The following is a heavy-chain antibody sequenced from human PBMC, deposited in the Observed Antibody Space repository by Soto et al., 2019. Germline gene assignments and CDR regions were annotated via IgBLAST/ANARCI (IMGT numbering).Heavy chain of an antibody. D-gene: IGHD6-19*01. J-gene: IGHJ3*02. CDR1: GYSFTSYW. Sequence: GESLKISCNGSGYSFTSYWIGWVRQMPGKGLEWMGIIYPGDSDTRYSPPFQGQVTILADKSISTAYLQWSSLKASDTAMYDCARPKAVAGTNDAFDIWGQGTMVTVSS. V-gene: IGHV5-51*01. CDR3: ARPKAVAGTNDAFDI. CDR2: IYPGDSDT.